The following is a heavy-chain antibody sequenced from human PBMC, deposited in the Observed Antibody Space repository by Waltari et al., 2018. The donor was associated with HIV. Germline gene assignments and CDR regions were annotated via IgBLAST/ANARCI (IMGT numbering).Heavy chain of an antibody. J-gene: IGHJ4*02. V-gene: IGHV3-49*03. Sequence: GESGGGLVQPGRSLRLSCTASGFTFGDYAMSWFRQAPGKGLEWVGFIRSKAYGGTTEYAASVKGRFTISRDDSKRIAYLQMNSLKTEDTAVYYCTRNSSSWYYFDYWGQGTLVTVSS. CDR3: TRNSSSWYYFDY. CDR2: IRSKAYGGTT. D-gene: IGHD6-13*01. CDR1: GFTFGDYA.